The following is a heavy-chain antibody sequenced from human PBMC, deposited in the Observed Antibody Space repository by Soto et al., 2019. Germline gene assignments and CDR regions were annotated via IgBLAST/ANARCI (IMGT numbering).Heavy chain of an antibody. J-gene: IGHJ3*02. CDR1: GFTFSSSV. V-gene: IGHV3-33*01. CDR3: ARGLIKSAGGAFDI. D-gene: IGHD3-16*01. Sequence: GGSLRLSCAASGFTFSSSVVHWIRQAPCNGLEWPSVISSDERNADYADSVKCRFSISRDNSKTTLYLQMSSLRADDTAAYYCARGLIKSAGGAFDIWGRRTMVTVSS. CDR2: ISSDERNA.